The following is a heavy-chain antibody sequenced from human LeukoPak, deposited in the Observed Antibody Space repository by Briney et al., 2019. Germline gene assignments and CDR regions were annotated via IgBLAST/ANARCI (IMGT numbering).Heavy chain of an antibody. CDR1: GYTFTSYD. Sequence: ASVKVSCKASGYTFTSYDINWVRQATGQGLGWMGWMNPNSGNTGYAQKFQGRVTMTRNTSISTAYMELSSLRSEDTAVYYCARAPYYYDSSGYYYDYWGQGTLVTVSS. J-gene: IGHJ4*02. CDR2: MNPNSGNT. D-gene: IGHD3-22*01. CDR3: ARAPYYYDSSGYYYDY. V-gene: IGHV1-8*01.